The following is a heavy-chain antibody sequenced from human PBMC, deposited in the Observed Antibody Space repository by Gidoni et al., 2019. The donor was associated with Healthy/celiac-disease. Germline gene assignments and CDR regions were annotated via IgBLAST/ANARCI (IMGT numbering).Heavy chain of an antibody. J-gene: IGHJ6*02. V-gene: IGHV1-69*01. CDR2: ISPIFGTA. Sequence: QVQLVQSVAEVTKPGSSVKVSCKASGGTFSSYAISWVRQAPGQGLEWMGGISPIFGTANYAQKFQGRVTITADESTSTAYMELSSLRSEDTAVYYCARDLGYSHYYGMDVWGQGTTVTVSS. CDR1: GGTFSSYA. CDR3: ARDLGYSHYYGMDV. D-gene: IGHD6-13*01.